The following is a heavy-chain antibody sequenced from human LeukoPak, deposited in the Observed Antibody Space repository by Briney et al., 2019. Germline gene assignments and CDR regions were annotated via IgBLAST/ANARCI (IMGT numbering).Heavy chain of an antibody. V-gene: IGHV1-2*02. Sequence: ASVKVSCKASGYTFTGYYMHWVRQAPGQGLEWMGWINPNSGGTNYAQKFQGRVTMTRDTSISTAYMELGRLRSDDTAVYYCARDKLTGTTRGYWGQGTLVTVSS. CDR3: ARDKLTGTTRGY. CDR1: GYTFTGYY. J-gene: IGHJ4*02. D-gene: IGHD1-7*01. CDR2: INPNSGGT.